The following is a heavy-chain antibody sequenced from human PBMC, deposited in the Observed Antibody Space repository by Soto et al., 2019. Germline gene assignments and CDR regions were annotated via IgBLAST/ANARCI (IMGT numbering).Heavy chain of an antibody. V-gene: IGHV3-9*01. CDR1: GFTFDDYA. CDR2: VSWNSGSI. D-gene: IGHD6-19*01. J-gene: IGHJ5*02. CDR3: AKDMWLDGVAVAGRRFPSQNNWFDP. Sequence: DVQLVESGGGLVQPGRSVRLSCAASGFTFDDYAMHWVRQAPGKGLEWVSGVSWNSGSIGYADSVKGRFTISRDNAKNSLYLQMNSLRAEDTALYYCAKDMWLDGVAVAGRRFPSQNNWFDPWGQGTLVTVSS.